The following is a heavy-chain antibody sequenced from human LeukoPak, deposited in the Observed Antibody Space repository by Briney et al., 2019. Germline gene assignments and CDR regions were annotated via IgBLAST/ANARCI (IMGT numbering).Heavy chain of an antibody. J-gene: IGHJ1*01. D-gene: IGHD5-18*01. V-gene: IGHV4-59*01. CDR3: ASVDTAMVSYFQH. CDR2: IYYSGST. CDR1: GGSISSYY. Sequence: SETLSLTCTVSGGSISSYYWSWIRQPPGKGLEWIGYIYYSGSTNYNPSLKSRVTISVDTSKNQISLMLSSVTAADTAVYYCASVDTAMVSYFQHWGQGTLVTVSS.